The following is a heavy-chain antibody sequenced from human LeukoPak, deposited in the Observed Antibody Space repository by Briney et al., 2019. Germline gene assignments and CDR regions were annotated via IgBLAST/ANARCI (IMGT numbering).Heavy chain of an antibody. CDR2: IGTAGDT. J-gene: IGHJ4*02. V-gene: IGHV3-13*01. D-gene: IGHD1-26*01. CDR3: ARGGGSSYYFDY. Sequence: ETGGSLRLSCAASGFTFSSYDMHWVRQATGKGLEWVSGIGTAGDTYYPGSVKGRFTISRENAKNSLYLQMSSLRAGDTAVYYCARGGGSSYYFDYWGQGALVTVSS. CDR1: GFTFSSYD.